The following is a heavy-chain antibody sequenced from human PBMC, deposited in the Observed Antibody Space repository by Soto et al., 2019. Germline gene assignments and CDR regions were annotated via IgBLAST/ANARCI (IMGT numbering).Heavy chain of an antibody. CDR3: ARIRNYSWFDP. D-gene: IGHD3-10*01. J-gene: IGHJ5*02. V-gene: IGHV3-21*06. CDR1: GFIFNTYT. Sequence: GGSLRLSCAASGFIFNTYTMNWVRQAPGKGLEWVSSISGRSSNIYYADSVKGRFTISRDNAANSLYLQMNRQRPEETAVNYCARIRNYSWFDPWGQGTLVTVSS. CDR2: ISGRSSNI.